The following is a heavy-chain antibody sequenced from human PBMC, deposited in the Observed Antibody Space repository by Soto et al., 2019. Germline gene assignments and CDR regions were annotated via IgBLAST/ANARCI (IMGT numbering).Heavy chain of an antibody. CDR2: IYYSGST. Sequence: PLSLTCTVSGGSNSSAAYSWTWILQPQAKRLEWIGYIYYSGSTYYNPTLKSRVTISVDTSKNQFSLKLSSVTAADTAVYYCARERHYYDSSDYPHDYFDYWGQGTLVTVSS. V-gene: IGHV4-30-4*01. D-gene: IGHD3-22*01. CDR1: GGSNSSAAYS. J-gene: IGHJ4*02. CDR3: ARERHYYDSSDYPHDYFDY.